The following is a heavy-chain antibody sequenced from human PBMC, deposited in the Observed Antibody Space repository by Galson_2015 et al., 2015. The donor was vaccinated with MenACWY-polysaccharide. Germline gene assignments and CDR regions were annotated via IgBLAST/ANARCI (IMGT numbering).Heavy chain of an antibody. Sequence: SLRLSCAASGFSFSSYAMSWVRQAPGKGLEWVAVISSDGRNEYYVDSVKGRFTVSRDNSKNTLYLQMSSLRPDDTAVYYCTRAERHYYFGTGSYLSYWGQGTLVTVSS. V-gene: IGHV3-30*03. J-gene: IGHJ4*02. D-gene: IGHD3-10*01. CDR2: ISSDGRNE. CDR3: TRAERHYYFGTGSYLSY. CDR1: GFSFSSYA.